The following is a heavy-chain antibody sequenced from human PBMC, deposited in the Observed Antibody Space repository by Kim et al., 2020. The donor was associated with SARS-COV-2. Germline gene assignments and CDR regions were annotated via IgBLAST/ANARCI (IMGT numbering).Heavy chain of an antibody. CDR2: IRSKAYGGTT. CDR1: GFTFGDYA. CDR3: TRVGVPYYYYMDV. D-gene: IGHD3-10*01. J-gene: IGHJ6*03. V-gene: IGHV3-49*04. Sequence: GGSLRLSCTASGFTFGDYAMSWVRQAPGKGLEWVGFIRSKAYGGTTEYAASVKGRFTISRDDSKSIAYLQMNSLKTEDTAVYYCTRVGVPYYYYMDVWGKGTTVTVSS.